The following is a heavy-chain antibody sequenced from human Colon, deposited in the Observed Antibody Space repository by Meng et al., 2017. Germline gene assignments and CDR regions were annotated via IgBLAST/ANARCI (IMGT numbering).Heavy chain of an antibody. CDR2: ISGRGDSI. D-gene: IGHD1-26*01. CDR3: ASSLFMGPHYFEY. J-gene: IGHJ4*02. Sequence: GESLKISCAASGLTFIDYEMIWVRQAPGRGLEWVSSISGRGDSINYGGSVKGRFTVSRDNAKNSLYLQMNSLTAGDTALYYCASSLFMGPHYFEYWGQGTLVTGAS. CDR1: GLTFIDYE. V-gene: IGHV3-48*03.